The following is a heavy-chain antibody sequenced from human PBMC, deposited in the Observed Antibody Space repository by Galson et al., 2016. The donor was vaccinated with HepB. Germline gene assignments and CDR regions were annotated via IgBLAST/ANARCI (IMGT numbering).Heavy chain of an antibody. J-gene: IGHJ6*02. V-gene: IGHV4-39*01. CDR2: FYNSGST. CDR3: ARLYCSSTSCCGYCGMDV. CDR1: GGSISSSNYF. D-gene: IGHD2-2*01. Sequence: SETLFLTCTVSGGSISSSNYFWGWIRQPPGKGLEWLGNFYNSGSTSYNPSLQSRVTISVDTSKNRISLKLSSVTAADTAVYHCARLYCSSTSCCGYCGMDVWGQGTTVTVSS.